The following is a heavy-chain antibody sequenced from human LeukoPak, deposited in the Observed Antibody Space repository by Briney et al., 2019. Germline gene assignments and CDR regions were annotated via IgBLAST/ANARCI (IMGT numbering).Heavy chain of an antibody. CDR3: ARLPRGYSYGPRAYYFDY. D-gene: IGHD5-18*01. J-gene: IGHJ4*02. Sequence: SETLSLTCTVSGGSISSGDYYWSWIRQPPGRGLEWIGYIYYSGSTYYNPSLKSRVTISVDTSKNQLSLKLSSVTAADTAVYYCARLPRGYSYGPRAYYFDYWGQGTLVTVSS. CDR2: IYYSGST. CDR1: GGSISSGDYY. V-gene: IGHV4-30-4*08.